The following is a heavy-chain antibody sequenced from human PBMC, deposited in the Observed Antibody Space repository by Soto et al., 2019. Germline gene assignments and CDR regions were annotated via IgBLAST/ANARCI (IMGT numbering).Heavy chain of an antibody. CDR3: ARGDIVLVPASEGNWFDP. D-gene: IGHD2-2*01. Sequence: ASVKVSCKASAYSFTTYHIHWVRQAPGQGLEWMGLINPDAGATNYAQRFQGRLRLTRDTSTSTVYMELRSLRFDDTAVYYCARGDIVLVPASEGNWFDPWGQGTLVTVSS. CDR2: INPDAGAT. CDR1: AYSFTTYH. V-gene: IGHV1-46*01. J-gene: IGHJ5*02.